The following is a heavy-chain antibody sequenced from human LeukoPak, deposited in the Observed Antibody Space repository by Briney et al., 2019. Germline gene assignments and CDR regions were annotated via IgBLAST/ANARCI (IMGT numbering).Heavy chain of an antibody. CDR1: GYTFTNYG. J-gene: IGHJ4*02. V-gene: IGHV1-18*01. CDR3: ARDGGSDLFDY. Sequence: GASVNVSCKASGYTFTNYGISWVRQAPGQGLEWVGWISAYNGNPNYAQNLQGRVTVTTGTSTSTAYMELRSLRSDDTAVYYCARDGGSDLFDYWGQGTLVTVSS. CDR2: ISAYNGNP. D-gene: IGHD4-23*01.